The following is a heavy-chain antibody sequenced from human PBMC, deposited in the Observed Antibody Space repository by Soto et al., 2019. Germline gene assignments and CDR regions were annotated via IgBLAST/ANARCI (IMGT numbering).Heavy chain of an antibody. CDR3: ARDYSGSGLWFGELLSRHDYYYGMAV. J-gene: IGHJ6*02. D-gene: IGHD3-10*01. Sequence: GGSMRLSCAASGFTFRNHGMRRISQKQGKGLEWVAVIWYDGSNKYYADSVKGRFTISRDNSKNTLYLQMNSLRAEDTAVYYCARDYSGSGLWFGELLSRHDYYYGMAVWGQGSTVTVSS. V-gene: IGHV3-33*01. CDR1: GFTFRNHG. CDR2: IWYDGSNK.